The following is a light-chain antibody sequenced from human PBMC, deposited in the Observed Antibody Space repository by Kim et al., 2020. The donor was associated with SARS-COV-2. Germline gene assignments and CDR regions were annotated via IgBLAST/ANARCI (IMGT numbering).Light chain of an antibody. CDR2: RNN. V-gene: IGLV10-54*01. Sequence: QAGLTQPPSVSKGLRQTATLTCTGNSNNVGDQGAAWLQQHQGHPPRLLSYRNNNRPSGISERFSASRSGNTASLTITGPQPEDEADYYCSAWDSSLSVWVFGGGTQLTVL. CDR3: SAWDSSLSVWV. J-gene: IGLJ3*02. CDR1: SNNVGDQG.